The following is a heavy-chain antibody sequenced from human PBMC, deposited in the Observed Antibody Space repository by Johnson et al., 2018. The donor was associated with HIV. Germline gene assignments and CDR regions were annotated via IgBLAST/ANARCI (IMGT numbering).Heavy chain of an antibody. V-gene: IGHV3-66*01. D-gene: IGHD6-13*01. J-gene: IGHJ3*01. CDR1: GFTFSSYA. CDR3: AREKWRSSWTSAALDS. CDR2: LFSGVTT. Sequence: VQLMESGGGVVQPGRSLRLSCAASGFTFSSYAMHWVRQAPGKGLAWVSVLFSGVTTYYADSVKGRFTISRDSSKNTLYLQMNSLGAEDTAVYYCAREKWRSSWTSAALDSWGQGTMVTGSA.